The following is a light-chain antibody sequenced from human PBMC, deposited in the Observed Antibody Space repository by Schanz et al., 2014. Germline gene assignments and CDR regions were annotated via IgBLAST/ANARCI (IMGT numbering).Light chain of an antibody. Sequence: EILLTQSPATLSLSPGERATLSCRASQSISTYLAWYQHKPGQGPRLLISDASNRATGTPARFSGSGSGTDFTLTISRLEPEDFALYYCQQYGSSPWTFGQGTKVEIK. J-gene: IGKJ1*01. CDR3: QQYGSSPWT. CDR2: DAS. CDR1: QSISTY. V-gene: IGKV3-20*01.